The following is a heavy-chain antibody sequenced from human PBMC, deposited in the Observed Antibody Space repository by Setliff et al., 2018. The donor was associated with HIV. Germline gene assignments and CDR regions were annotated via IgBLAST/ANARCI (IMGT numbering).Heavy chain of an antibody. Sequence: SETLSLTCAVSGVTFSSNNYYWGWIRQPPGKGLEWIGTVFYSGSTSYSPPLKSRVTTSVDTSKNQFSLKLKSVTAADTALYSCARLVRGGSGHYFDYWGQGKLVTVSS. D-gene: IGHD3-10*01. CDR2: VFYSGST. CDR3: ARLVRGGSGHYFDY. V-gene: IGHV4-39*07. J-gene: IGHJ4*02. CDR1: GVTFSSNNYY.